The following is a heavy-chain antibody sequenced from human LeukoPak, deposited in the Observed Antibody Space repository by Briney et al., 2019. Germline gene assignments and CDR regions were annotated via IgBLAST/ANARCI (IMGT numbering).Heavy chain of an antibody. J-gene: IGHJ4*02. Sequence: PSETLSLTCTVSGGSISSGGYYWSWIRQHPGKGLEWIGYIYYSGSTYYNPSLKGRITISVDKSKNQFSLKLSSVTDADTAVYYCARSHNNIWYKHFDSWGQGTLVTVSS. V-gene: IGHV4-31*03. CDR2: IYYSGST. CDR3: ARSHNNIWYKHFDS. D-gene: IGHD6-13*01. CDR1: GGSISSGGYY.